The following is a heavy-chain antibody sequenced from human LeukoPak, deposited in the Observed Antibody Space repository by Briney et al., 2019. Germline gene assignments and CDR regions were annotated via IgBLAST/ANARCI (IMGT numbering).Heavy chain of an antibody. CDR1: GFTFSTYA. CDR3: AKGGHDYNPFYW. D-gene: IGHD4-11*01. Sequence: PGGSLRLSCAASGFTFSTYAMAWVRQAPGKGLEWVSSIKGGGGDPFYADSVKGRFTISRDNSKITLFLQLNSLRAEDTAVYYCAKGGHDYNPFYWWGQGTLVTVSS. CDR2: IKGGGGDP. V-gene: IGHV3-23*01. J-gene: IGHJ4*02.